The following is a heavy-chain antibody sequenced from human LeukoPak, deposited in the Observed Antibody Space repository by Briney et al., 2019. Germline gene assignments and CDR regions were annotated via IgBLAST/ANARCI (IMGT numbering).Heavy chain of an antibody. J-gene: IGHJ4*02. CDR2: IYRGGNT. CDR1: GFTVSSNY. Sequence: GGSLRLSCAASGFTVSSNYMNWVRQAPGKGLEWVSVIYRGGNTYYADSVKGRFTISRDNSKNTLYLQMNSLRAEDTAVYYCARLWFGELTFDYWGQGTLVTVSS. CDR3: ARLWFGELTFDY. D-gene: IGHD3-10*01. V-gene: IGHV3-66*01.